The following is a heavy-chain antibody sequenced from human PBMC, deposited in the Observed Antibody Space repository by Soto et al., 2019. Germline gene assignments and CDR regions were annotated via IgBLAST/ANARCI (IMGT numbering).Heavy chain of an antibody. Sequence: PSETLSLTCTVSGGSISSYYWSWIRQPPGKGLEWIGYIYYSGSTNYNPSLKSRVTISVDTSKNQFSLKLSSVTAADTAVYYCARDTGYSSSWYWFDPWGQGTLVTVSS. CDR1: GGSISSYY. J-gene: IGHJ5*02. CDR2: IYYSGST. D-gene: IGHD6-13*01. CDR3: ARDTGYSSSWYWFDP. V-gene: IGHV4-59*01.